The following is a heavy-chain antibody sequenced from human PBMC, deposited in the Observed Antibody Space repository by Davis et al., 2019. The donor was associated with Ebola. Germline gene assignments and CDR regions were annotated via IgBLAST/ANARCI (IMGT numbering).Heavy chain of an antibody. CDR3: AIDIEVDIIDYGMDV. J-gene: IGHJ6*02. CDR1: GGTFTSYA. V-gene: IGHV1-69*06. D-gene: IGHD2-21*01. CDR2: IIPMFGTR. Sequence: AASVKVSCKASGGTFTSYAISWVRQAPGQGLEWMGGIIPMFGTRNYAQKFQDRVTITADKTTYTSDMELSGLRSDDTAVYYCAIDIEVDIIDYGMDVWGQGTTVTVSS.